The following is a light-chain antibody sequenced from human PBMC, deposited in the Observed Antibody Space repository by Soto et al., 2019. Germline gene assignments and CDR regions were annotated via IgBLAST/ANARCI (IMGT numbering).Light chain of an antibody. J-gene: IGKJ2*01. CDR1: QNIGTS. CDR3: QRSYSAPYT. Sequence: DIPMTHSPSSLSVSIGDSITITCRASQNIGTSLNWYQMKLGRAPKLLIYSAATLQSGAPSSFSCGGSGTESTLTIKNLQPDDFATYSCQRSYSAPYTFGLGTMLDIK. V-gene: IGKV1-39*01. CDR2: SAA.